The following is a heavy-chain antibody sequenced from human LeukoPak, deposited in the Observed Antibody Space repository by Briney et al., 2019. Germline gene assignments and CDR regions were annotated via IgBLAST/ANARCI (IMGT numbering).Heavy chain of an antibody. V-gene: IGHV3-11*01. Sequence: GGSLRPSCAASGFSTGDYYISWIRQAPGKRLVWIAYISSSVDNIHYTDSGTGRFTISRDNPNNSLYMQMDSLRAEDTAVYYCTRRRDYGDSWGQGTLVTVSS. CDR2: ISSSVDNI. CDR3: TRRRDYGDS. J-gene: IGHJ4*02. CDR1: GFSTGDYY.